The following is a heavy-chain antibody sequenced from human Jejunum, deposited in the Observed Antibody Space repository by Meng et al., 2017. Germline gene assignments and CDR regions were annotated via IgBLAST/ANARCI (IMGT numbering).Heavy chain of an antibody. CDR3: AREYRDVLGFLEGPVDEGHFDR. Sequence: QVQLGQSGAEVKEPGTSVRPSCKASGYFFLNFPIHWVRQGPGRGLEWLGWINAEKGNTKYSQSLQGRVTITRDKSATTVYMDLSSLRSEDTALYYCAREYRDVLGFLEGPVDEGHFDRWGQGTLVTVSS. CDR1: GYFFLNFP. D-gene: IGHD3-3*01. J-gene: IGHJ4*02. CDR2: INAEKGNT. V-gene: IGHV1-3*01.